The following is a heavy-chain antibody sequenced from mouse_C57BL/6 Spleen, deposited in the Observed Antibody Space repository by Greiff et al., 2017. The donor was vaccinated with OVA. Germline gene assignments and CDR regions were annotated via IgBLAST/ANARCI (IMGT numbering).Heavy chain of an antibody. CDR1: GYAFSSSW. CDR2: IYPGDGDT. J-gene: IGHJ1*03. CDR3: ARSDYRWYFDV. D-gene: IGHD5-5*01. Sequence: QVQLQQSGPELVKPGASVKISCKASGYAFSSSWMNWVKQRPGQGLEWIGRIYPGDGDTNYNGKFKGKATLTADKSSSTAYMQLSSLTSEDSAVYVCARSDYRWYFDVWGTGTTVTVSS. V-gene: IGHV1-82*01.